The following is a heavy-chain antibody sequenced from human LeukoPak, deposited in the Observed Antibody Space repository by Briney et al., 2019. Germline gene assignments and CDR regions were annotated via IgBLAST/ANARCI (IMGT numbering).Heavy chain of an antibody. CDR3: ARDPYDILTGYYGRTGFDP. D-gene: IGHD3-9*01. V-gene: IGHV4-61*02. CDR1: GGSISSGDYY. Sequence: SQTLSLTCTVSGGSISSGDYYWSWIRQPAGKGLEWIGRIYTSGSTNYNPSLKSRVTISVDTSKNQFSLKLSSVTAADTAVYYCARDPYDILTGYYGRTGFDPWGQGTLVTVSS. J-gene: IGHJ5*02. CDR2: IYTSGST.